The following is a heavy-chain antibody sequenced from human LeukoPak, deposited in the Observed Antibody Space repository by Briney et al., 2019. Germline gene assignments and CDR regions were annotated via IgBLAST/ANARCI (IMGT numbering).Heavy chain of an antibody. D-gene: IGHD3-22*01. CDR2: ISAYNGNT. V-gene: IGHV1-18*01. CDR3: ARVKGYYYDSSGYYRRNDAFDI. CDR1: GYTFTSYG. J-gene: IGHJ3*02. Sequence: ASVKVSCKASGYTFTSYGISWVRQAPGQGLEWMGWISAYNGNTNYAQKLQGRVTMTTDTSTSTAYMELRSLRSDDTAVYYCARVKGYYYDSSGYYRRNDAFDIWGQGTMVTVSS.